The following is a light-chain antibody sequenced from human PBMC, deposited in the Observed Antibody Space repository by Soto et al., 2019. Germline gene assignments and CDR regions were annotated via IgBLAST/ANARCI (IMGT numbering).Light chain of an antibody. J-gene: IGLJ3*02. CDR1: SSDVGGYNY. Sequence: QSALTQPASVSGSPGQSITISCTGTSSDVGGYNYVSWYQQHPGKVPKLMIYGVSNRPSGVSNRFSGSKSGNTASLTISGLQAEDEADYYCSSYSSSSIRVLGGGTKLTVL. CDR2: GVS. V-gene: IGLV2-14*01. CDR3: SSYSSSSIRV.